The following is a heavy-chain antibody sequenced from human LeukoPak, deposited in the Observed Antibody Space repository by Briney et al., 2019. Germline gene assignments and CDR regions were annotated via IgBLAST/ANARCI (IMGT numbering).Heavy chain of an antibody. J-gene: IGHJ1*01. D-gene: IGHD3-3*02. V-gene: IGHV4-30-4*08. CDR2: IYYSGST. CDR3: ARASQALVYQH. Sequence: SETLSLTCTVSGGSISSGSYYWSWIREPAGKGLEWIGYIYYSGSTYYNPSLKSRVTISVDTSKNQFSLKLSSVTAADTAVYYCARASQALVYQHWGQGTLVTVSS. CDR1: GGSISSGSYY.